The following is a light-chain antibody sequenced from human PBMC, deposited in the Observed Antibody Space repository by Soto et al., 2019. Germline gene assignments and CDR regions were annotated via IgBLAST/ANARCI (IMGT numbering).Light chain of an antibody. J-gene: IGKJ3*01. V-gene: IGKV3-20*01. CDR3: QQYGSSPPVT. Sequence: EIVLTQSPGTLSLSPGERATLSCRASQSVSPYLAWYQHKPGQAPRRLIYGASSRATGIPDRFSGSGSGTDFTLTISRLEPEDFAVYFCQQYGSSPPVTFGPGTKVDIK. CDR2: GAS. CDR1: QSVSPY.